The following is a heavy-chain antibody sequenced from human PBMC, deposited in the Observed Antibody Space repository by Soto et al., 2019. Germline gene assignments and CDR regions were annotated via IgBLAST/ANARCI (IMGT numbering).Heavy chain of an antibody. Sequence: LSLTCTVSGGSISSYYWSWIRQPPGKGLEWIGYIYYSGSTNYNPSLKSRVTISVDTSKNQFSLKLSSVTAADTAVYYCARGPPRITIFGGDWFDPWGQGTLVTVSS. CDR3: ARGPPRITIFGGDWFDP. CDR1: GGSISSYY. D-gene: IGHD3-3*01. V-gene: IGHV4-59*01. CDR2: IYYSGST. J-gene: IGHJ5*02.